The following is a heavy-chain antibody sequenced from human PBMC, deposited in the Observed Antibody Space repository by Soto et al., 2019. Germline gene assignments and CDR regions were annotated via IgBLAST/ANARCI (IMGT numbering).Heavy chain of an antibody. CDR3: ARDPVDLFGYMDV. CDR1: EGTFSRYS. Sequence: SVKVSCKASEGTFSRYSITWVRQAPGQRLEWMGEIIPLLGTANYAQKFQGRVTITGDKSTSTIYMGLSSLRSDDTAVYYCARDPVDLFGYMDVWGQGTTVTVSS. D-gene: IGHD6-25*01. J-gene: IGHJ6*02. CDR2: IIPLLGTA. V-gene: IGHV1-69*08.